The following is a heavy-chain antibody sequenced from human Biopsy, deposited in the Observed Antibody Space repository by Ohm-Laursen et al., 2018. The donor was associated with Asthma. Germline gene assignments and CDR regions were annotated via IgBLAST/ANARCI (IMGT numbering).Heavy chain of an antibody. V-gene: IGHV4-30-4*01. CDR3: ARVVSYGDIYFGIDV. J-gene: IGHJ6*02. CDR2: VFWSGST. D-gene: IGHD4-17*01. Sequence: LSLTCRVSGGYTGSSDHHWAWIRQTPGKGLEWIGFVFWSGSTHYSRSLERRVSISIDTATNEFSMKLWSVTPADTAVYFCARVVSYGDIYFGIDVWGPGNTVVVS. CDR1: GGYTGSSDHH.